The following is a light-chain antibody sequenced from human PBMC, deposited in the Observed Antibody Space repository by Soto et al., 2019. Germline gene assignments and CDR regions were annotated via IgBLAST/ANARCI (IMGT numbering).Light chain of an antibody. Sequence: SYELTQPPSVSVSPGQTARITCSGDALSKEYAYWYQQKPGQAPVLVIYVDTERPSGIPERFSGSSSGTTVTLTISGVQAEDGADYYCQSVDSSGSYVFGTGTKLTVL. CDR2: VDT. J-gene: IGLJ1*01. V-gene: IGLV3-25*03. CDR3: QSVDSSGSYV. CDR1: ALSKEY.